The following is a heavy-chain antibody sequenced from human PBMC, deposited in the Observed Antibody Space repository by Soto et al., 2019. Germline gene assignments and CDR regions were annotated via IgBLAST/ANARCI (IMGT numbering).Heavy chain of an antibody. D-gene: IGHD6-6*01. CDR3: TASPH. J-gene: IGHJ4*02. V-gene: IGHV3-15*01. Sequence: EVQLVESGGGLVKLGGPLRLPCPAPGLGFSKAWMSWAAQAPGKGLEWVGRIKSKTDGGTTDYAAPVKGRLTISRDDSKNTLYLQMNSLKTEDTAVYYCTASPHWGQGTLVTVSS. CDR1: GLGFSKAW. CDR2: IKSKTDGGTT.